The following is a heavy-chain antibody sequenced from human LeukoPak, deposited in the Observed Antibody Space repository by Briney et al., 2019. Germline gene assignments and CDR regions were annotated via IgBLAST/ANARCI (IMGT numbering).Heavy chain of an antibody. D-gene: IGHD3-9*01. J-gene: IGHJ4*02. CDR2: IKSKTDGGTT. CDR3: DMAYHDMLTGYEVSRFFDY. CDR1: GFTFSNAW. V-gene: IGHV3-15*01. Sequence: GGSLRLSCAASGFTFSNAWMSWVRQAPGKGLEWVGRIKSKTDGGTTDYAAPVKGRFTISRDNSKNTLYLQMNYVRAEDTAVYARDMAYHDMLTGYEVSRFFDYWGQGTLVTVSS.